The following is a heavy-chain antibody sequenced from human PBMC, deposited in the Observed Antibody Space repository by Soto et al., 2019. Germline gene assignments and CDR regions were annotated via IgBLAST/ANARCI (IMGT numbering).Heavy chain of an antibody. CDR3: AKPYDSSGYYHFDY. Sequence: QVQLVESGGGVVQPGRSLRLSCAASGFTFSSYGMHWVRQAPGKGLEWVAFMSYDGSNKYYADSVKGRFTISRDNSKNTLYLQMNSLRAEDTAVYYCAKPYDSSGYYHFDYWGQGTLVTVSS. D-gene: IGHD3-22*01. J-gene: IGHJ4*02. CDR1: GFTFSSYG. CDR2: MSYDGSNK. V-gene: IGHV3-30*18.